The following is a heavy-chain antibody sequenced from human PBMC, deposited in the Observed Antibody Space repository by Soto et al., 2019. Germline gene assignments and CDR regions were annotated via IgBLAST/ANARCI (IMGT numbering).Heavy chain of an antibody. CDR3: ATGRYSGSYPYFDY. D-gene: IGHD1-26*01. V-gene: IGHV1-24*01. J-gene: IGHJ4*02. CDR2: FDPEDGET. CDR1: GYTLTVLS. Sequence: GASVKVSCKVSGYTLTVLSMHWVRQAPGKGLEWMGGFDPEDGETIYAQKFQGRVTMTEDTSTDTAYMELSSLRSEDTAVYYCATGRYSGSYPYFDYWGQGTLVTASS.